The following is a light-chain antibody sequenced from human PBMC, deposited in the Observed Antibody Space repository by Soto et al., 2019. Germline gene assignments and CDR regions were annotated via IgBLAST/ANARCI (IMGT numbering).Light chain of an antibody. V-gene: IGKV1-33*01. CDR2: DSS. CDR3: QQYDNLPFT. J-gene: IGKJ3*01. Sequence: DIQMTQSPSSLSASVGDRVTITCQASQDTNMYLNWYQQKPGKVPKLLIYDSSNLETGVPSRFSGSGSGTDFTFTISSLQPEDIGTYYCQQYDNLPFTFGPGTKVNIK. CDR1: QDTNMY.